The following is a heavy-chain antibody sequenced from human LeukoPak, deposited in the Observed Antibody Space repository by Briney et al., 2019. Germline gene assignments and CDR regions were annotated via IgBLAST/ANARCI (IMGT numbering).Heavy chain of an antibody. V-gene: IGHV3-23*01. J-gene: IGHJ4*02. Sequence: GGSLRLSCAASGFTFSSYAMSWVRQAPGKGLEGVSCISGSGGSTYYADSVKGRFTISRDNSKNTLYLQMDSLRAEDTAVYYCAKCSGGSCYSAQDYWGQGTLVTVSS. CDR2: ISGSGGST. CDR3: AKCSGGSCYSAQDY. D-gene: IGHD2-15*01. CDR1: GFTFSSYA.